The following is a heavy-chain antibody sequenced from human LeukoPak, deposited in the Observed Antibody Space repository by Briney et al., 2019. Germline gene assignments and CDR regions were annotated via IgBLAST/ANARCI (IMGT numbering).Heavy chain of an antibody. CDR3: ARGGPRRPDY. D-gene: IGHD3-10*01. V-gene: IGHV3-21*01. CDR1: GFTFSTYS. J-gene: IGHJ4*02. CDR2: ISSSSSYI. Sequence: NPGGSLRLSCAASGFTFSTYSMNWVRQAPGKGLEWVSSISSSSSYIFYADSVKGRFTVSRDNAKNSLYLQMNSLTAEDTAVYYCARGGPRRPDYWGQGTLVTVSS.